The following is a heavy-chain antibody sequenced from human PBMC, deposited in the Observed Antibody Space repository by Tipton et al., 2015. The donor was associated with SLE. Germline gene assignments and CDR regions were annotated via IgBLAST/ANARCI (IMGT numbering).Heavy chain of an antibody. CDR3: ARVPRPDSSGSPLGY. D-gene: IGHD3-22*01. V-gene: IGHV3-30*02. J-gene: IGHJ4*02. CDR2: IRYDGSNK. Sequence: SLRLSCAASGFTVSSYGMHWVRQAPGKGLEWVAFIRYDGSNKYYADSVKGRFTISRDNSKNTLYLQTNSLRAEDTAVYYCARVPRPDSSGSPLGYWGQGTLVTVSS. CDR1: GFTVSSYG.